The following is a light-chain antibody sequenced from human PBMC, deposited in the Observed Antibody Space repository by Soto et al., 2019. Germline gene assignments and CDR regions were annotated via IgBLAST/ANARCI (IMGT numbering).Light chain of an antibody. CDR3: GTWDSSLSAV. V-gene: IGLV1-51*02. CDR2: ENN. J-gene: IGLJ2*01. CDR1: SSNIGNNY. Sequence: QCVLTQPPSVSAAPGQKVTISCSGSSSNIGNNYVSWYQQLPGTAPKLLIYENNKRPSGIPDRFSGSKSGTSATLGITGLQTGDEADYYCGTWDSSLSAVLGGGTQLTVL.